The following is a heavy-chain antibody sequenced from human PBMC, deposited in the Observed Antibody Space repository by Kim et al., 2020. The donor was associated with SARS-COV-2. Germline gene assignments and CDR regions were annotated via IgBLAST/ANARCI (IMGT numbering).Heavy chain of an antibody. CDR1: GFTFDDYA. Sequence: GGSLRLSCAASGFTFDDYAMHWVRQAPGKGLEWVSLISGDGGSTHYADSVKGRFTISRDNSKNSLYLQMNSLRTEDTALYYCAKDLIGEWELLGVMDVWGQGTTVTVSS. V-gene: IGHV3-43*02. J-gene: IGHJ6*02. CDR3: AKDLIGEWELLGVMDV. CDR2: ISGDGGST. D-gene: IGHD1-26*01.